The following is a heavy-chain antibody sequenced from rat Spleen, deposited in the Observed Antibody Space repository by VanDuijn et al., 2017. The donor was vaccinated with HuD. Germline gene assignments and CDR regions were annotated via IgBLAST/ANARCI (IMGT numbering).Heavy chain of an antibody. V-gene: IGHV5-25*01. CDR3: TRENYYSGDY. Sequence: EVQLVESGGGLVQPGRSLKLSCVASGFSFTDYNMAWVRQAPTKDLQWFTSISLGGGYTYYPDSVKGRFSISRDNAQNTLYLPMNSLRSEDTATYYCTRENYYSGDYWGQGVMVTVSS. CDR1: GFSFTDYN. CDR2: ISLGGGYT. J-gene: IGHJ2*01. D-gene: IGHD1-1*01.